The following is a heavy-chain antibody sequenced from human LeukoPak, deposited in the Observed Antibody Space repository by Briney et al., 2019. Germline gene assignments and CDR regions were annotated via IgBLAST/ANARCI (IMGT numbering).Heavy chain of an antibody. CDR2: IRYDGSNK. Sequence: GGSLSLSCAASGFTFSSYGMHWVRQAPGKGLEWVAFIRYDGSNKYYADSVKGRFTISRDNSKNTLYLQMNSLRAEDTAVYYCAKDGGYYFDYWGQGTLVTVSS. CDR3: AKDGGYYFDY. V-gene: IGHV3-30*02. CDR1: GFTFSSYG. J-gene: IGHJ4*02.